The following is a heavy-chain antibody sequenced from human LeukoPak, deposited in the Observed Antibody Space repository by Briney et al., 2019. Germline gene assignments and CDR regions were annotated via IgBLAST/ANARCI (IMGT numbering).Heavy chain of an antibody. D-gene: IGHD2-15*01. V-gene: IGHV3-21*06. CDR2: ISGSGNYI. CDR3: ARGGGIWRGDY. Sequence: GGSLRLSCAVSGLTFSNHSMNWVRQAPGKGLEWVSSISGSGNYIVYADSVKGRFTISRDNAKNSLYLQMNSLRAEDTAVYYCARGGGIWRGDYWGQGTLVTVSS. CDR1: GLTFSNHS. J-gene: IGHJ4*02.